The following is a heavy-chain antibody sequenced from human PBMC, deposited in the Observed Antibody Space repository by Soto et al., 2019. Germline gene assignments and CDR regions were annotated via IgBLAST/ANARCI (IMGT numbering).Heavy chain of an antibody. D-gene: IGHD1-26*01. V-gene: IGHV3-13*01. Sequence: EVQLVESGGGLVQPGGSLRLSCAASGFAFSDLDFHWVRQEPGKGLEWVSGIGRGGDTYYPGSVKSRFTISRENAKNSLYLHMNSLGVGDTAIYYSATEVEDSRAAGLYFEVWGRGTLVTVSS. CDR2: IGRGGDT. J-gene: IGHJ2*01. CDR3: ATEVEDSRAAGLYFEV. CDR1: GFAFSDLD.